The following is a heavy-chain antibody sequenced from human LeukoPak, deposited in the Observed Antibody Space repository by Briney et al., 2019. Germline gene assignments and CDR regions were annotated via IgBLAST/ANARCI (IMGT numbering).Heavy chain of an antibody. V-gene: IGHV3-23*01. J-gene: IGHJ4*02. CDR3: ARRGRAYTHTYDY. CDR2: ISGSGGST. CDR1: GFTFSSYA. Sequence: GGSLRLSCAASGFTFSSYAMSWVRQAPGQGLEWVSAISGSGGSTYYADSVKGRFTISRDNSKNTLYLQMNSLRAEDTAVYYWARRGRAYTHTYDYWGQGTLVTVSS. D-gene: IGHD1-26*01.